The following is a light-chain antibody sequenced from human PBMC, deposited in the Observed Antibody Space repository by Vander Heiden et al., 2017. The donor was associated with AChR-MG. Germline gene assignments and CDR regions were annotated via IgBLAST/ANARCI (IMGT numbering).Light chain of an antibody. V-gene: IGKV3-20*01. CDR3: QQYSSSPYT. CDR2: GAS. CDR1: QTVSGSY. J-gene: IGKJ2*01. Sequence: EIVLTQSPGPLSLSPGARATRSCRASQTVSGSYLAWYQQKPGQAPRLLIYGASSRATGIPVSFSGSGSGTDFTLTISRLEPEDFAVYYCQQYSSSPYTFGQGTKLEIK.